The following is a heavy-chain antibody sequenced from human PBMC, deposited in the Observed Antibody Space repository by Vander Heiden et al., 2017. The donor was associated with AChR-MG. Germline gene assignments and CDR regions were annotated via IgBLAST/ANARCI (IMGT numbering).Heavy chain of an antibody. Sequence: EVQLLESGGGLVQPGGSLRLSCVASGFTFSIYGMTWVRQGPGKGLEWVSSISGSGGTTQYADSVMGRFTISRDNSKNTLFLQMNSLRAEDTAVYYCGRDPNGDYIGTFDMWGQGTKVNVSS. CDR2: ISGSGGTT. D-gene: IGHD4-17*01. CDR3: GRDPNGDYIGTFDM. V-gene: IGHV3-23*01. J-gene: IGHJ3*02. CDR1: GFTFSIYG.